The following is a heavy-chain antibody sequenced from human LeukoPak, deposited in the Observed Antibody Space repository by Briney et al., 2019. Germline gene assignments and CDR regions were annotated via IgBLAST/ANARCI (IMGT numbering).Heavy chain of an antibody. CDR2: ISHSGST. CDR3: ASRRWGWLQLVDARFDY. V-gene: IGHV4-34*01. D-gene: IGHD5-24*01. CDR1: GTSFSAHY. Sequence: SETLSLTCAVYGTSFSAHYWNWIRQSPEKGLEWIGEISHSGSTDYNPSLKSRVTMSADKSKNQFSLKVNSATAADTAIYYCASRRWGWLQLVDARFDYWGQGTLVTVSS. J-gene: IGHJ4*02.